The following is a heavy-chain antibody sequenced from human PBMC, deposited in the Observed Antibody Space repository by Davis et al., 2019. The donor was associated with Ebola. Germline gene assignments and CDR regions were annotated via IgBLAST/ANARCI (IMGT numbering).Heavy chain of an antibody. CDR2: IWYDGSEK. V-gene: IGHV3-33*01. CDR1: GFTFSSYG. D-gene: IGHD3-3*01. CDR3: ARDPSITIFGVVIYYYYYGMDV. J-gene: IGHJ6*02. Sequence: GGSLRLSCAASGFTFSSYGMHWVRQAPGKGLEWVAVIWYDGSEKYYVDSVKGRFTISRDNAKNSLYLQMNSLRAEDTAVYYCARDPSITIFGVVIYYYYYGMDVWGQGTTVTVSS.